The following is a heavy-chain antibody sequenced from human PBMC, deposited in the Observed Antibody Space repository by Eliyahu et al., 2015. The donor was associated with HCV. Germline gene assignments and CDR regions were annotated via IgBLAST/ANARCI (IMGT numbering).Heavy chain of an antibody. CDR2: IGSSGSTI. Sequence: EVQLVESGGGLVQPGGSPRLSCAASGFXXXSXXMNWVRQAPGKGLEWVSHIGSSGSTIYYADSVKGRFTISRDKAKNSLYLQMNSLRDEDTAVYYCARDPTYYDFWSGYYYFDFWGQGTLVTVSS. CDR1: GFXXXSXX. D-gene: IGHD3-3*01. CDR3: ARDPTYYDFWSGYYYFDF. V-gene: IGHV3-48*02. J-gene: IGHJ4*02.